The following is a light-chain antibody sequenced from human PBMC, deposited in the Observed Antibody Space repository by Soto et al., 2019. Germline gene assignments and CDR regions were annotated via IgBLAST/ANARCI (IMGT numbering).Light chain of an antibody. CDR1: QSLVYSDGKTY. J-gene: IGKJ1*01. CDR3: TYTVKAPWT. Sequence: DIVLTQTPLSLSVTPGQPASIAFKSSQSLVYSDGKTYFYWYLHKPGQPPRGLIYEVSKRFSGVPDRFSGSGSGTDFTLEISRVEAEDVGVYYCTYTVKAPWTFGQGTKVEVK. CDR2: EVS. V-gene: IGKV2D-29*01.